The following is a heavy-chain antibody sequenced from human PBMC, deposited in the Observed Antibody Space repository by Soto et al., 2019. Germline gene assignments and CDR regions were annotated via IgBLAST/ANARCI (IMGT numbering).Heavy chain of an antibody. J-gene: IGHJ6*02. Sequence: QVQLVQSGAEVKKPGSSVKVSCTASGGTFSSYAISWVRQAPGQGLEWMGGIIPIFGTANYAQKFQGRVTMTADESTSPAYMELSSLRSEDTAVYYCARGEGSSPDYYYYGMDVWGQGTTVTVSS. V-gene: IGHV1-69*01. CDR3: ARGEGSSPDYYYYGMDV. D-gene: IGHD6-13*01. CDR1: GGTFSSYA. CDR2: IIPIFGTA.